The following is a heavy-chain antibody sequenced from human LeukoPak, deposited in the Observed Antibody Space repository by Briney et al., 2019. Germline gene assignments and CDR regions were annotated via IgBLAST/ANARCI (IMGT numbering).Heavy chain of an antibody. J-gene: IGHJ4*02. D-gene: IGHD6-19*01. V-gene: IGHV3-7*01. CDR1: GFTFSSYW. CDR2: IKQDGSEK. CDR3: ARDGGSAWFLDY. Sequence: GGSLRLSCAASGFTFSSYWMSWVRQAPGKGLEWVANIKQDGSEKYYVDSVKGRFTISRDHAKNSLYLQMNSLRAEVTAVYYCARDGGSAWFLDYWGQGTLVTVSS.